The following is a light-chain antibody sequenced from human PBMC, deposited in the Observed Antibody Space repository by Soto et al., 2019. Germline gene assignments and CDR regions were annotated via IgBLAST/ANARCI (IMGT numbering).Light chain of an antibody. J-gene: IGKJ4*01. CDR3: QQYNFYPLT. V-gene: IGKV1-5*03. CDR2: KAS. Sequence: DIQMTQSPSTLSASVGDRVTITCRASQSISSWLAWYQQKPGKAPKLLIYKASSLESGVPSRFSGSGSGTEFTLTISTLQPNDFASYYCQQYNFYPLTFGGGTKVDIK. CDR1: QSISSW.